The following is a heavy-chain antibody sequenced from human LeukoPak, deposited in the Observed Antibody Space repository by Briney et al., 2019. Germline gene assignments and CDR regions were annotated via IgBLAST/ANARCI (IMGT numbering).Heavy chain of an antibody. CDR2: INPNSGGT. J-gene: IGHJ6*03. CDR3: ARGGGYGSGSYPNYYYYYMDV. D-gene: IGHD3-10*01. V-gene: IGHV1-2*02. CDR1: GYTFTGYY. Sequence: ASVKVSCKASGYTFTGYYMHWVRQAPGQGLEWMGWINPNSGGTNYAQKFQGRVTMTRDTSISTAYMELSRLRSDDTAVYYCARGGGYGSGSYPNYYYYYMDVWGKGTTVTISS.